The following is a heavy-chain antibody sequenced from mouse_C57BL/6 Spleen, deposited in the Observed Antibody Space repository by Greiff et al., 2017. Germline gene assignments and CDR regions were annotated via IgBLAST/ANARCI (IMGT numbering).Heavy chain of an antibody. CDR2: ISDGGSYT. J-gene: IGHJ2*01. CDR1: GFTFSSYA. Sequence: EVQGVESGGGLVKPGGSLKLSCAASGFTFSSYAMSWVRQTPEKRLEWVATISDGGSYTYYPDNVKGRFTISRDNAKNNLYLQMSHLKSEDTAMYYCARATRTLYFDYWGQGTTLTVSS. D-gene: IGHD2-1*01. CDR3: ARATRTLYFDY. V-gene: IGHV5-4*01.